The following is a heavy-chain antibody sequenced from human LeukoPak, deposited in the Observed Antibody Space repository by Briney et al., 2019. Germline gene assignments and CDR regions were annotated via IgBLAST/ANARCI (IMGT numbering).Heavy chain of an antibody. CDR3: ARATYSGDTSYVFDY. Sequence: PSETLSLTCTVSGDSISSYYWNWFRQPAGKGLEWIGRLYASGTASYNPSLESRVSMSLDTSKNQSSLKLNSVTAADTAVYYCARATYSGDTSYVFDYWGQGTLVSVSS. CDR2: LYASGTA. V-gene: IGHV4-4*07. D-gene: IGHD1-26*01. J-gene: IGHJ4*02. CDR1: GDSISSYY.